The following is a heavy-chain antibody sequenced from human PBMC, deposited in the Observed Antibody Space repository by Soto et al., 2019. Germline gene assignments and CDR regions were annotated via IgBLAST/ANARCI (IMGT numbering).Heavy chain of an antibody. CDR1: GGSISSGGYY. CDR2: IYYSGST. Sequence: QVQLQESGPGLVKPSQTLSLTCTVSGGSISSGGYYWNWIRQHPGKGLEWIGYIYYSGSTYYNPSLQSRVTIPLDTSKNQFSLKLRSVTAAATAVDYCARSVFPWGQGTLVTVSS. CDR3: ARSVFP. J-gene: IGHJ5*02. V-gene: IGHV4-31*03.